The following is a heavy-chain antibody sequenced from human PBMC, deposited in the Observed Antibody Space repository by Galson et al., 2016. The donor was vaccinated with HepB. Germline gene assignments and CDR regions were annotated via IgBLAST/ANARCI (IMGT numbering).Heavy chain of an antibody. J-gene: IGHJ3*02. D-gene: IGHD2-2*01. V-gene: IGHV3-11*06. CDR2: ISSRSEYT. Sequence: SLRLSCAASGLIFSDYYMSWIRQAPGKGLEWISYISSRSEYTSYADSVKGRFTISRDNAKDSRYLQMNSLRAEDTAVYYCARPRAQPDDAFDIWGQGTMVTVSS. CDR1: GLIFSDYY. CDR3: ARPRAQPDDAFDI.